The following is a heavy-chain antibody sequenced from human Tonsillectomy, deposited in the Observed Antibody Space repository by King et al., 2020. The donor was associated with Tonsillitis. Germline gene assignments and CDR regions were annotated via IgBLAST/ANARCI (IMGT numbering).Heavy chain of an antibody. CDR2: ISSSSSTM. J-gene: IGHJ4*02. CDR1: GFTFSSYI. V-gene: IGHV3-48*04. Sequence: VQLVESGGGLVQPGGSLRLSCAASGFTFSSYIMNWVRQAPGKGLEWVSYISSSSSTMSYADSVKGRFTISRDNAKNSLYLQMNSLRAEDTAVYYCASGTNCSGGSCYAGALGYWGQGTLVTVSS. CDR3: ASGTNCSGGSCYAGALGY. D-gene: IGHD2-15*01.